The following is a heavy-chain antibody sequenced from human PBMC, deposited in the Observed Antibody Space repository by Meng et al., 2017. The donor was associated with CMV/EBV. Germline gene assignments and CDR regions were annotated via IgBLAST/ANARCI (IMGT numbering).Heavy chain of an antibody. Sequence: SETLSLTCTVSGGSISSSSYYWGWLRQPPGKGLEWIGSIYYSGSTYYNPSLKSRVTISVDTSKNQFSLKLSSVTAADTAVYYCARDGGIAAAGTSYYYYYGMDVWGQGTTVTVSS. CDR1: GGSISSSSYY. V-gene: IGHV4-39*07. D-gene: IGHD6-13*01. CDR3: ARDGGIAAAGTSYYYYYGMDV. CDR2: IYYSGST. J-gene: IGHJ6*02.